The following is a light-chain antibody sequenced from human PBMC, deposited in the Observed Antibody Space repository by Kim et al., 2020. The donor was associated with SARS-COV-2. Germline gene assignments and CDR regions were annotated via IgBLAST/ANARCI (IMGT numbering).Light chain of an antibody. CDR2: WAS. CDR1: QSVLYSSNNKNY. J-gene: IGKJ2*01. CDR3: QQYYSTPYT. V-gene: IGKV4-1*01. Sequence: DIVMTQSPDSLAVSLGERATINCKSSQSVLYSSNNKNYLAWYQQKPGQPPKLLIYWASTRESGVPDRFSGSGSGTDFTLTISSLQAGDVAVYYCQQYYSTPYTFGRGTKL.